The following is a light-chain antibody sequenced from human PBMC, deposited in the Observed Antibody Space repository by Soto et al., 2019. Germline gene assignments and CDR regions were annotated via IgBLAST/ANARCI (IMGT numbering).Light chain of an antibody. V-gene: IGKV3-20*01. CDR3: QQYGSSPYT. J-gene: IGKJ2*01. CDR1: QSVSSNY. CDR2: GAS. Sequence: EIVLTQSPGTLSLSPGERATLSCRASQSVSSNYLAWYQQKPGQAPRLLIHGASSRATGIPDRFSGSGSGTDSTLTIGRLEPEDFAVYYCQQYGSSPYTFGQGTKLEIK.